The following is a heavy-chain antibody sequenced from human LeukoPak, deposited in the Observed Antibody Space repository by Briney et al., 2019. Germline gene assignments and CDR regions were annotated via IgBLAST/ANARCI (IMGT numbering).Heavy chain of an antibody. J-gene: IGHJ4*02. CDR3: ARGIDH. V-gene: IGHV3-66*02. Sequence: GGSLRLSCKVSGFTVSSNYMSWVRQAPGKGLEWVSIIYSGGYTHYADSVKGRFAISRDSPKNTLYLQMNSLRAEDTAVYYCARGIDHWGQGTLVTVSS. CDR1: GFTVSSNY. CDR2: IYSGGYT.